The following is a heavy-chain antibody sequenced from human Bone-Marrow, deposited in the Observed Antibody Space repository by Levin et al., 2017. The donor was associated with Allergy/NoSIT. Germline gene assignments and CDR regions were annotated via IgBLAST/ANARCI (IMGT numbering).Heavy chain of an antibody. CDR3: ARGEELAADY. J-gene: IGHJ4*02. CDR1: GFNFNTYG. CDR2: ISGYNGKT. D-gene: IGHD3-10*01. Sequence: GESLKISCKTSGFNFNTYGVSWVRQAPGQGLEWMGWISGYNGKTKFAQKFQGRVIMTIDTSTTTAYMEVRSLTSDDTAVYYCARGEELAADYWGQGTLVTVSS. V-gene: IGHV1-18*01.